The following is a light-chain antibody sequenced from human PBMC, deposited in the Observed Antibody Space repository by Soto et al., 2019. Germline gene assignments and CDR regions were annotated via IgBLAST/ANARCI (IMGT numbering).Light chain of an antibody. Sequence: QSVLTQPASVSGSPGQSITISCTGTSSDVGAYKHVSWFQQHPGEAPKLIIYDVRYRPSGISNRFSASKSGNTASLTISGLQAEDEADYYCSSYTISASVVFGGGTKVTVL. V-gene: IGLV2-14*01. CDR2: DVR. CDR1: SSDVGAYKH. CDR3: SSYTISASVV. J-gene: IGLJ3*02.